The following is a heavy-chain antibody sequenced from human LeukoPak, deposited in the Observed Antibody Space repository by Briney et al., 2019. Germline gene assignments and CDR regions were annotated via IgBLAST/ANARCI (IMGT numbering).Heavy chain of an antibody. CDR3: ARGKYSYGPFDY. CDR1: GFTFSSYW. CDR2: INIDGSST. J-gene: IGHJ4*02. Sequence: QPGGSLRLSCAASGFTFSSYWMHWVRHAPGKGRVWVSRINIDGSSTSNADSVKGRFTISRDTAKNTLYLQMNSLRAEDTAVYYCARGKYSYGPFDYWGQGTLVTVSS. D-gene: IGHD5-18*01. V-gene: IGHV3-74*01.